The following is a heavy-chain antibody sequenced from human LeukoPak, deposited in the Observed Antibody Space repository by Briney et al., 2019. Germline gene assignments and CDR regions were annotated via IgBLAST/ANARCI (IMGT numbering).Heavy chain of an antibody. D-gene: IGHD5-12*01. CDR3: ARDRDGYDWSDLYGMDV. V-gene: IGHV3-30-3*01. Sequence: GRSLRLTCAASGFTFSSYAMHWVRQAPGKGLEWVAVISYDGSNKYYADSVKGRFTISRDNSKNTLYLQMNSLRAEDTAVYYCARDRDGYDWSDLYGMDVWGQGTTVTVSS. J-gene: IGHJ6*02. CDR1: GFTFSSYA. CDR2: ISYDGSNK.